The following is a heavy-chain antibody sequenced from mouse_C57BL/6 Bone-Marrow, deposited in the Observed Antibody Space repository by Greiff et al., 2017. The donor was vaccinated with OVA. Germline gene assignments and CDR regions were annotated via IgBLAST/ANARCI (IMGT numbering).Heavy chain of an antibody. CDR3: AREAIYYDYDGDWYFDV. J-gene: IGHJ1*03. CDR2: IYIGNGYT. D-gene: IGHD2-4*01. Sequence: EVKLQESGAELVRPGSSVKMSCKTSGYTFTSYGINWVKQRPGQGLEWIGYIYIGNGYTEYNEKFKGKATLTSDTSSSTAYMQLSSLTSEDSAIYFCAREAIYYDYDGDWYFDVWGTGTTVTVSS. CDR1: GYTFTSYG. V-gene: IGHV1-58*01.